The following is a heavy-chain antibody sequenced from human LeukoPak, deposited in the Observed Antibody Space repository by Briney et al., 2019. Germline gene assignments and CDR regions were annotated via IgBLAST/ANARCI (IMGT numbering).Heavy chain of an antibody. CDR3: ARAGNRGYGDDAVDL. D-gene: IGHD5-12*01. V-gene: IGHV4-59*01. J-gene: IGHJ3*01. CDR1: GGSISTYY. Sequence: SETLSLTCTVSGGSISTYYWRWIRQPPGKGLEWIGYVYYTGSTNYNPSLKSRVTMSVDTSKNQFSLKLSSVTAADTAVYYCARAGNRGYGDDAVDLWGQGRMVTVSS. CDR2: VYYTGST.